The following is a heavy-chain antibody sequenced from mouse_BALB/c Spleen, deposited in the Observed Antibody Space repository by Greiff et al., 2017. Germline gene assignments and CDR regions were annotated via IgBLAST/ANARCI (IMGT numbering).Heavy chain of an antibody. CDR3: ARGGWLLPWFAY. V-gene: IGHV1-7*01. CDR2: INPSTGYT. J-gene: IGHJ3*01. Sequence: QVQLQQSGAELAKPGASVKMSCKASGYTFTSYWMHWVKQRPGQGLEWIGYINPSTGYTEYNQKFKDKATLTADKSSSTAYMQLSSLTSEDSAVYYCARGGWLLPWFAYWGQGTLVTVSA. D-gene: IGHD2-3*01. CDR1: GYTFTSYW.